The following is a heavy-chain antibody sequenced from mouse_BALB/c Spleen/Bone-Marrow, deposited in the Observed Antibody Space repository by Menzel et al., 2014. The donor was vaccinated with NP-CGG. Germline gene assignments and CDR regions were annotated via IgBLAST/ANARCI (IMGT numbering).Heavy chain of an antibody. CDR3: ATRAYDSSYGFAY. J-gene: IGHJ3*01. CDR1: GYTFTNYW. D-gene: IGHD1-1*01. CDR2: INPSTGYT. Sequence: VQLQQSGAELAKPGASVKMSCKASGYTFTNYWMHWVKQRPGQGLEWIGYINPSTGYTEYNQKLKDKATLTADKSSSTACMQLSSLTSEDSAVFYCATRAYDSSYGFAYWGQGTLVTVSA. V-gene: IGHV1-7*01.